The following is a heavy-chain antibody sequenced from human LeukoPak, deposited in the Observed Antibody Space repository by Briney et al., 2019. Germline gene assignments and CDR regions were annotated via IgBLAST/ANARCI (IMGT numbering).Heavy chain of an antibody. Sequence: SETLPLTCTVSGGSISSYYWSWIRQPPGKGLEWIGYIYYSGSTNYNPSLKSRVTISVDTSKNQFSLKLSSVTAADTAVYYCARLTYSSSPSGYYYGMDVWGQGTTVTVSS. CDR2: IYYSGST. D-gene: IGHD6-13*01. CDR1: GGSISSYY. J-gene: IGHJ6*02. V-gene: IGHV4-59*08. CDR3: ARLTYSSSPSGYYYGMDV.